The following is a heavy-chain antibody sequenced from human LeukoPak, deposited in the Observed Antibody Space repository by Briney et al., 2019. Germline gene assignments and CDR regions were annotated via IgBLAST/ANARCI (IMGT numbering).Heavy chain of an antibody. CDR3: ARAYYSTSWFPH. CDR2: MNHSGSA. D-gene: IGHD3-10*01. Sequence: SETLSLTCAVYGGSFSGYYWTWIRQPPGKGLEWIGEMNHSGSANYNPSLKSRVTISVDTSKNQFSLELRSVTAADTAVYYCARAYYSTSWFPHWGQGALVTVSS. CDR1: GGSFSGYY. V-gene: IGHV4-34*01. J-gene: IGHJ5*02.